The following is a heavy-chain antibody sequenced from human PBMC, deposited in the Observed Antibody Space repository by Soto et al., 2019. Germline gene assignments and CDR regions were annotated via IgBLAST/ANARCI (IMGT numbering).Heavy chain of an antibody. J-gene: IGHJ4*02. CDR3: ARRYGTIFDY. CDR2: IYYSGST. Sequence: SETLSLTCTVSGGSISSYYWSWIRQPPGKGLEWIGYIYYSGSTNYNPSLKSRVTISVDTSKNQFSLKLSSVTAADTAVYYCARRYGTIFDYWGQGTLVTVSS. D-gene: IGHD1-7*01. V-gene: IGHV4-59*01. CDR1: GGSISSYY.